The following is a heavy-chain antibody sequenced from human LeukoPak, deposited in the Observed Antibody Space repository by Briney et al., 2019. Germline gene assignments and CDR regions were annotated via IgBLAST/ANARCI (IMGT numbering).Heavy chain of an antibody. CDR3: ARHAGYYYDTSGYYWDY. CDR1: GGSISRSSYY. V-gene: IGHV4-39*01. Sequence: SETLSLTCAVFGGSISRSSYYWGWIRQPPGKGLEWIGSLSYSGNAFYNPSLKSRVTISADTSKNQFSLRLSSVTAADAAVYYCARHAGYYYDTSGYYWDYWGQGTLVTVSA. J-gene: IGHJ4*02. CDR2: LSYSGNA. D-gene: IGHD3-22*01.